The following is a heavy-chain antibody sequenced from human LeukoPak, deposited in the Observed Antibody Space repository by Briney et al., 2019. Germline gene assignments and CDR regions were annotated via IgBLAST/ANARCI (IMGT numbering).Heavy chain of an antibody. Sequence: GGSLRLSCAASGFTFSNAWMSWVRQAPGKGLEWVSAISGSGGSTYYADSVKGRFTISRDNSKNTLYLQMNSLRAEDTAVYYCAKDKVVPAAFYFQHWGQGTLVTVSS. V-gene: IGHV3-23*01. D-gene: IGHD2-2*01. J-gene: IGHJ1*01. CDR1: GFTFSNAW. CDR2: ISGSGGST. CDR3: AKDKVVPAAFYFQH.